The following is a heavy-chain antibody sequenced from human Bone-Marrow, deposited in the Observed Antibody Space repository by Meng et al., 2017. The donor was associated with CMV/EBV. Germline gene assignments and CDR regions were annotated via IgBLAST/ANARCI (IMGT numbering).Heavy chain of an antibody. CDR3: ARKGKVGDALDY. J-gene: IGHJ4*02. Sequence: CAACGFTFYDYYMTRIRQNPGKGLEWISYITASCTAMHYADSVKGRFTISRDNAKNSLYLQMNSLRAEDTAVYYCARKGKVGDALDYWGQGTQVTVSS. D-gene: IGHD3-16*01. V-gene: IGHV3-11*01. CDR2: ITASCTAM. CDR1: GFTFYDYY.